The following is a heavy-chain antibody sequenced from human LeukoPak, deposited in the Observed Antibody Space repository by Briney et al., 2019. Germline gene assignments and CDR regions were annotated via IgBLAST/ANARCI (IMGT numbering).Heavy chain of an antibody. D-gene: IGHD2-2*02. CDR3: TTDPRLYCSSTSCYNAFDY. J-gene: IGHJ4*02. Sequence: GGSLRLSCAASGFTFSNALMSWVRQAPGKGLEWVGRIKSKTDGGTTDYAAPVKGRFTISRDDSKNTLYLQMNSLKTEDTAAYYCTTDPRLYCSSTSCYNAFDYWGQGTLVTVSS. CDR1: GFTFSNAL. V-gene: IGHV3-15*01. CDR2: IKSKTDGGTT.